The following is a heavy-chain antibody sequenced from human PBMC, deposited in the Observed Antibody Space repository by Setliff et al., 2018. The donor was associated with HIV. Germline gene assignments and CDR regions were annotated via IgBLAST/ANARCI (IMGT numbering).Heavy chain of an antibody. J-gene: IGHJ3*02. CDR1: DDPISSYY. D-gene: IGHD3-3*01. CDR3: ARDRSGTSYAGDDAFDI. CDR2: ISAGGYT. Sequence: LSLTCYVTDDPISSYYWSWVRQPAGKGLEWIGRISAGGYTYYNPSLQSRVTMSVDMSKNQFSLKLSSVTAADTAIYYCARDRSGTSYAGDDAFDIWGQGTMVTVSS. V-gene: IGHV4-4*07.